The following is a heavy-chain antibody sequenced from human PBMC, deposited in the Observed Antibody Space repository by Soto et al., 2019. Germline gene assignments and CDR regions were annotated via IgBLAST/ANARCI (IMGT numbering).Heavy chain of an antibody. J-gene: IGHJ4*02. CDR1: GYILTDYY. CDR3: ARNHHPEYNFDY. D-gene: IGHD5-18*01. CDR2: INPNSGGT. V-gene: IGHV1-2*06. Sequence: ASVKVSCKASGYILTDYYMRWVRQAPGQELGWMGRINPNSGGTNYAQKLQGRVTMTTDTSTSTAYMELRSLRSDDTAVYYCARNHHPEYNFDYWGQGTLVTVSS.